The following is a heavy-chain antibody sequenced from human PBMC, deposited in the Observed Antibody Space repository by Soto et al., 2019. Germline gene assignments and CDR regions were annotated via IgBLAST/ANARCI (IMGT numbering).Heavy chain of an antibody. CDR3: ARVYFSGGGCYGIDY. V-gene: IGHV1-46*01. CDR2: ISPSGGST. Sequence: QVQLVQSGAEVKKPGASVKVSCKASGYTFTSYYMHWVRQAPGQGLEWMGIISPSGGSTTYAQKFQGRVRMTRDTSTSTVYMELSSLRSEDTAVYYCARVYFSGGGCYGIDYWGQGTLVTVSS. D-gene: IGHD2-15*01. J-gene: IGHJ4*02. CDR1: GYTFTSYY.